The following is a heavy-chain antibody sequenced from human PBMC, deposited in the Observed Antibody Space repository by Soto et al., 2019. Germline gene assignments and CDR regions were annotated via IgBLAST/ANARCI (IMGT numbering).Heavy chain of an antibody. CDR3: TRLISAAHDY. V-gene: IGHV3-73*01. Sequence: EVLLVESGGGMVQPGGSLKLSCAASCFVFKDSSIHWVRQASGKGLEWVGRIRDRAYSYATAYAESVKGRFTISRDDSNNTAYLQMSGLKTEDTAIYYCTRLISAAHDYWGQGTLVTVSS. D-gene: IGHD3-10*01. J-gene: IGHJ4*02. CDR1: CFVFKDSS. CDR2: IRDRAYSYAT.